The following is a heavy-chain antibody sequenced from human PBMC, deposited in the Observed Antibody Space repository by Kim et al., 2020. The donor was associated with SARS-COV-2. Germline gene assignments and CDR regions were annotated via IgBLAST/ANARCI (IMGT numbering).Heavy chain of an antibody. Sequence: ASVKVSCKTSGYTFTSYAINWVRQAPGQGLEWMGWITPYNGNTNYAQKVHGRVTMTTDTSTSTAYMELTSLTSDDTAVYYCATGRGYSYGLDYWGQGTLVTVS. V-gene: IGHV1-18*01. CDR2: ITPYNGNT. J-gene: IGHJ4*02. CDR3: ATGRGYSYGLDY. CDR1: GYTFTSYA. D-gene: IGHD5-18*01.